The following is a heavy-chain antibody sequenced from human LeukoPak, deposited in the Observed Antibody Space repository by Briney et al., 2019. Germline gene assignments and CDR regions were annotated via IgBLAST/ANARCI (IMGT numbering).Heavy chain of an antibody. V-gene: IGHV4-59*01. CDR2: IYYTGTT. D-gene: IGHD6-13*01. CDR1: GGSINSYY. CDR3: ARVVSSSRDYYYYMDV. Sequence: SETLSLTCTVSGGSINSYYWSWIRQPPGKGLEWIGYIYYTGTTNYNPSLKSRVTISLDTSKNQFSLRLNSVTAADTAVYYCARVVSSSRDYYYYMDVWGKGTTVTISS. J-gene: IGHJ6*03.